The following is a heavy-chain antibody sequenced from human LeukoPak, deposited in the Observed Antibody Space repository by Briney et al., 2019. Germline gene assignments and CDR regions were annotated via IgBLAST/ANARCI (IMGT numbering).Heavy chain of an antibody. CDR3: ARDFPSRAYYYDSSGYSSFDN. CDR1: GGTFSSYA. D-gene: IGHD3-22*01. Sequence: SVKVSCKASGGTFSSYAISWVRQAPGQGLEWMGGIIPIFGTANYAQKFQGRVTITADESTSTAYMELSSLRSEDTAVYYCARDFPSRAYYYDSSGYSSFDNWGQGTLVTVSS. J-gene: IGHJ4*02. CDR2: IIPIFGTA. V-gene: IGHV1-69*01.